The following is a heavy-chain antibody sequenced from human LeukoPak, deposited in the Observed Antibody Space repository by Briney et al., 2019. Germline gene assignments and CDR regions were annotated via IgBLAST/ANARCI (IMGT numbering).Heavy chain of an antibody. CDR2: INHSGST. V-gene: IGHV4-34*01. CDR3: ARGAMDTAKWFDP. D-gene: IGHD5-18*01. Sequence: SSETLSLTCAVYGGSFSGYYWSWIRQPPGKGLEWIGEINHSGSTNYNPSLKSRVTISVDTSKNQFSLKLSSVTAADTAVYYCARGAMDTAKWFDPWGQGTLVTVSS. J-gene: IGHJ5*02. CDR1: GGSFSGYY.